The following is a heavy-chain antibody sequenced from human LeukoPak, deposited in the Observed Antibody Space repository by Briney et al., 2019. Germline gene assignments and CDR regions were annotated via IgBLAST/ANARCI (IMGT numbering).Heavy chain of an antibody. CDR2: ISSSSSNI. J-gene: IGHJ4*02. CDR3: ARGGAARPDY. CDR1: GFSFSIYG. D-gene: IGHD6-6*01. V-gene: IGHV3-21*01. Sequence: PGGSLRLSCAASGFSFSIYGMNWVRQAPGKGLEWVSYISSSSSNINYADSVRGRFTISRDNAKNSLYLHMDSLRVEDMAVYYCARGGAARPDYWGQGTLVTVSS.